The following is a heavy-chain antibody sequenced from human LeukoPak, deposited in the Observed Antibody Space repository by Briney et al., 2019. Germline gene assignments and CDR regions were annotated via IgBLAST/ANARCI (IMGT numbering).Heavy chain of an antibody. CDR1: GGSFSGYY. V-gene: IGHV4-34*01. CDR3: ARGGWHSSSWYFDY. Sequence: PSETLSLTCAVYGGSFSGYYWSWIRQPPGKGLEWIGEITHGASTNYNPSLKSRVTISVDTSKNQFSLELNSVTAADTAVYYCARGGWHSSSWYFDYWGQGTLVTVSS. J-gene: IGHJ4*02. D-gene: IGHD6-13*01. CDR2: ITHGAST.